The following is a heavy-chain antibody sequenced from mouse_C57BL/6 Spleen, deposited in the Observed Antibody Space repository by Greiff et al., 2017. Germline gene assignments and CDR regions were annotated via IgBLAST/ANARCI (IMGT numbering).Heavy chain of an antibody. D-gene: IGHD4-1*01. Sequence: EVKLMESGGGLVKPGGSLKLSCAASGFTFSSYAMSWVRQTPEKRLEWVATISAGGSYTYYPDNVKGRFTISRDNAKNNLYLQMSHLKSEDTAMDYCARGPKLGRGFAYWGKGTLVTVSA. CDR3: ARGPKLGRGFAY. J-gene: IGHJ3*01. V-gene: IGHV5-4*03. CDR1: GFTFSSYA. CDR2: ISAGGSYT.